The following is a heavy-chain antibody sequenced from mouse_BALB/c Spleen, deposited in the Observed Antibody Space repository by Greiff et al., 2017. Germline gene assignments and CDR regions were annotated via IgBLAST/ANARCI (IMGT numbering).Heavy chain of an antibody. CDR2: ISSGSSTI. CDR1: GFTFSSFG. J-gene: IGHJ3*01. Sequence: EVKLMESGGGLVQPGGSRKLSCAASGFTFSSFGMHWVRQAPEKGLEWVAYISSGSSTIYYADTVKGRFTISRDNPKNTLFLQMTSLRSEDTAMYYCARGYAYWGQGTLVTVSA. CDR3: ARGYAY. V-gene: IGHV5-17*02.